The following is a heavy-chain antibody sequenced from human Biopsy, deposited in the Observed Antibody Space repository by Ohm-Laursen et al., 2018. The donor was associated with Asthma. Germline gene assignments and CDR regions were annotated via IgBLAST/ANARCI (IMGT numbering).Heavy chain of an antibody. CDR1: GFTFSSYG. CDR2: ISPGAGST. J-gene: IGHJ3*02. Sequence: SLRLSCAASGFTFSSYGMNWVRQAPGKGLQWVSSISPGAGSTYYADSVRGRFTISRDNSNTVFLQMNSLRAEDTAVYYCAKERYYDFWSGYPIWGQGTMVTVSS. V-gene: IGHV3-23*01. CDR3: AKERYYDFWSGYPI. D-gene: IGHD3-3*01.